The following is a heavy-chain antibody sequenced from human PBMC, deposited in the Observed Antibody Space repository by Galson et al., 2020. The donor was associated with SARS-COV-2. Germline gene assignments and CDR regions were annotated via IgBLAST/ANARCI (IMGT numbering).Heavy chain of an antibody. J-gene: IGHJ6*02. Sequence: ETSETLSLTCTVSGGSISSSSYYWGWIRQPPGKGLEWIGSIYYSGSTYYNPSLKRRVTISVDTSKNQFSLKLSSVTAADTAVYYCARQGGSGNYYYYYGMDVWGQGTTVTVSS. V-gene: IGHV4-39*01. D-gene: IGHD6-19*01. CDR3: ARQGGSGNYYYYYGMDV. CDR2: IYYSGST. CDR1: GGSISSSSYY.